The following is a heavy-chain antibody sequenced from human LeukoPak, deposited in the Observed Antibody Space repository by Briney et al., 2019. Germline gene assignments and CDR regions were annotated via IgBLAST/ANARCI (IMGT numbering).Heavy chain of an antibody. V-gene: IGHV3-7*01. CDR1: GFIFSSYA. CDR3: ARGRVVVVPAANWYYFDY. CDR2: IKQDGSEK. D-gene: IGHD2-2*01. Sequence: GGSLRLSCAASGFIFSSYAMYWVRQAPGKGLEWVANIKQDGSEKYYVDSVKGRFTISRDNAKNSLYLQMNSLRAEDTAVYYCARGRVVVVPAANWYYFDYWGQGTLVTVSS. J-gene: IGHJ4*02.